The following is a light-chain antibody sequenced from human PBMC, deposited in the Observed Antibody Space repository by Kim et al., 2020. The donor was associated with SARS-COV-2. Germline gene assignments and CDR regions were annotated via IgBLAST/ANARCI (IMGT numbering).Light chain of an antibody. J-gene: IGKJ4*01. Sequence: EIVMTQSPAILSVSPGERATLSCRASQNINSNLAWYQQKPGQPPSLLIYDASTRATGIPARFSGSGSGTEFTLTISSLQSEDFAIYYCQQYNNWPLTFGGGTKVDIK. V-gene: IGKV3-15*01. CDR3: QQYNNWPLT. CDR2: DAS. CDR1: QNINSN.